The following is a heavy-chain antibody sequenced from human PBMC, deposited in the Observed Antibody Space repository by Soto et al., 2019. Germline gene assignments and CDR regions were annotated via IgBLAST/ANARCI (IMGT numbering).Heavy chain of an antibody. CDR1: GFTFSRYA. Sequence: GGSLRHFCAASGFTFSRYAMSWVRQAPGKGLEWVSSISTSDHTTYYADSVKGRFTISTDNSKNTLYVQMNGLRVEDTAVYYCASSPTEVGGTTYYFDYWGQGAMVTVSS. D-gene: IGHD6-19*01. CDR3: ASSPTEVGGTTYYFDY. V-gene: IGHV3-23*01. J-gene: IGHJ4*02. CDR2: ISTSDHTT.